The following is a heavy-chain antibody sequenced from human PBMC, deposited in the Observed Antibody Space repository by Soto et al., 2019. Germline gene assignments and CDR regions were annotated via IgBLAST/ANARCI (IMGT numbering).Heavy chain of an antibody. Sequence: QITLKESGPTLVKPTQTLTLTCTFSGFSLRDYAVGVGWIRQPPGKALEWLSFIYWNDNEYYSPSLRSRLTISKDTSKIHVVLTMTNMDPVDTATYYCAHGSGWLFDYWGQGTLVTVSS. D-gene: IGHD6-19*01. V-gene: IGHV2-5*01. CDR2: IYWNDNE. J-gene: IGHJ4*02. CDR3: AHGSGWLFDY. CDR1: GFSLRDYAVG.